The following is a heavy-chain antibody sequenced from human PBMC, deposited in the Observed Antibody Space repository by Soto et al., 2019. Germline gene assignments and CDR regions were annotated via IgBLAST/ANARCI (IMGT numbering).Heavy chain of an antibody. J-gene: IGHJ5*01. CDR2: INSDGSHT. Sequence: EVQLVESGGGLVQPGGSLRLSCAASGFTFFAYWIHWVRQVPGKGLVWDSRINSDGSHTSYADSVRGRFTISRDNSKNTVYLQMNSLTAEDTAVYHCAKEGDYGDYAGENWFDSWGQGSLVTVSS. V-gene: IGHV3-74*01. CDR1: GFTFFAYW. D-gene: IGHD4-17*01. CDR3: AKEGDYGDYAGENWFDS.